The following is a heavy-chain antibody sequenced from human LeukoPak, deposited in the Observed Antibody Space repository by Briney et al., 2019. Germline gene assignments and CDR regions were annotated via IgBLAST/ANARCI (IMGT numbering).Heavy chain of an antibody. J-gene: IGHJ4*02. CDR1: GFTFSSYS. CDR3: ARGQPHDYGDYGANFDY. V-gene: IGHV3-21*01. CDR2: ISSSSSYI. D-gene: IGHD4-17*01. Sequence: GGSLRLSCAASGFTFSSYSMNWVRQAPGKGLEWVSSISSSSSYIHYADSVKGRFTISRDNAKNSLYLQMNSLRAEDTAVYYCARGQPHDYGDYGANFDYWGQGTLVTVSS.